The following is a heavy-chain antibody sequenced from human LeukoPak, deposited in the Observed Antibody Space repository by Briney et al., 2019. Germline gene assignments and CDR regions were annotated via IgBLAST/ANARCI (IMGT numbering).Heavy chain of an antibody. CDR3: ARGPLWYYDSSGYPLFDY. CDR1: GYTFTGYY. Sequence: ASVKVSGKASGYTFTGYYMHWVRQAPGQGLEWMGWINPNSGGTNYAQKFQGRVTMTRDTSISTAYMELSRLRSDDTAVYYCARGPLWYYDSSGYPLFDYWGQGTLVTVSS. D-gene: IGHD3-22*01. CDR2: INPNSGGT. J-gene: IGHJ4*02. V-gene: IGHV1-2*02.